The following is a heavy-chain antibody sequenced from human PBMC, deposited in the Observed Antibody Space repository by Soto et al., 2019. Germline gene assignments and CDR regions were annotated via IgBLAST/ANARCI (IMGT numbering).Heavy chain of an antibody. CDR2: INSVSGGT. V-gene: IGHV1-2*02. Sequence: QVQLVQSGAEVKQPGAAVRVSCKASGNTDTIYFIHWLRQAPGQGLEWLGWINSVSGGTNYAHKFQGRVTMTRDRSTTTAFMELRGLRSDDTAVYYCARGGSYYAHWGQGTLVTVSS. CDR1: GNTDTIYF. D-gene: IGHD1-26*01. CDR3: ARGGSYYAH. J-gene: IGHJ4*02.